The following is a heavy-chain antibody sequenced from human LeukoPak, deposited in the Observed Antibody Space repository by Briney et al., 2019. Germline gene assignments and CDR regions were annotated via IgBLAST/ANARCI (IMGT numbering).Heavy chain of an antibody. CDR1: GYTFTVYY. CDR3: ARGYCSGGTCYLVENWFDP. CDR2: INPNSGDT. J-gene: IGHJ5*02. D-gene: IGHD2-15*01. V-gene: IGHV1-2*06. Sequence: ASVKVSCKASGYTFTVYYMYWVRQAPGQGLEWMGRINPNSGDTDYAQNFQGRVTMTRDTSISTAYMELTNLRSDDTAVYYCARGYCSGGTCYLVENWFDPWGRGTLVTVSS.